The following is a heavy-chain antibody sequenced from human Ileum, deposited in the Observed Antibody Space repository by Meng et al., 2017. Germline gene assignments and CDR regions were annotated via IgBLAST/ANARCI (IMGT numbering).Heavy chain of an antibody. V-gene: IGHV4-30-4*01. CDR3: ARAPKYCTNAVCSRPLDS. CDR2: IYSNGNT. CDR1: GRSISSGDYY. Sequence: PLQDCVPQPAKPAHTLYRTCTGAGRSISSGDYYWSWVRQSPGKGPEWIGYIYSNGNTYSNPSLRGRLRISIDTSKNQFSLKLSSVTAADTAVYYGARAPKYCTNAVCSRPLDSWGQGTLVTVSS. J-gene: IGHJ4*02. D-gene: IGHD2-8*01.